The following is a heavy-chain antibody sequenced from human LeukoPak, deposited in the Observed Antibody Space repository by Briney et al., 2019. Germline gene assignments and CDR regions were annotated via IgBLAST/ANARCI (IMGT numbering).Heavy chain of an antibody. D-gene: IGHD3-22*01. J-gene: IGHJ4*02. V-gene: IGHV1-2*02. Sequence: ASVKVSCKASGYTFTGYYIHWVRQAPGQDLEWMGWLNPNSGGTNSAQRFQGRVTMTRDTSISTAYMELSRLRSDDTAAYYCARAPTRAYYYDSSGYTPYYFDYWGQGTLVTVSS. CDR3: ARAPTRAYYYDSSGYTPYYFDY. CDR2: LNPNSGGT. CDR1: GYTFTGYY.